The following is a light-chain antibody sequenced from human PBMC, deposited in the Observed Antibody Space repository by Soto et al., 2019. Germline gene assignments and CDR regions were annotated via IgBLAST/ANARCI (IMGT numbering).Light chain of an antibody. CDR1: SSDIGDYNY. CDR2: EVS. J-gene: IGLJ1*01. Sequence: QLVLTQPASVSGSPGQSITISCTGTSSDIGDYNYVSWYQQHPGKAPKLMIYEVSNRPSGVSSRFSGSKSGNTASLTISGLQAEDEADYYCSSYTGISTPPYVLGTGTKLTVL. V-gene: IGLV2-14*01. CDR3: SSYTGISTPPYV.